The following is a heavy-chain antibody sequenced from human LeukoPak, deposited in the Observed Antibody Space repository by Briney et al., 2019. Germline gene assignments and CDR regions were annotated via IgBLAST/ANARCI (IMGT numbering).Heavy chain of an antibody. CDR3: ARAWYYYGSGSYDRFDP. CDR1: GGTFSNYA. D-gene: IGHD3-10*01. V-gene: IGHV1-69*13. CDR2: IIPIFGTA. Sequence: GASVKVSCKASGGTFSNYAISWVRQAPGQGLEWMGGIIPIFGTANYAQKFQGRVTITADESTSTAYMELSSLRSEDTAVYYCARAWYYYGSGSYDRFDPWGQGTLVTVSS. J-gene: IGHJ5*02.